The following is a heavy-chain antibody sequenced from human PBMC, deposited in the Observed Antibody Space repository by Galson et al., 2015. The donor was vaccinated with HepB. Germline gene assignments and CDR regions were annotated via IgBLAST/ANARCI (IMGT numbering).Heavy chain of an antibody. CDR2: ISAYNGNT. CDR3: ARESVPAAPIIGNWFDP. Sequence: SVKVSCKASGYTFTSYGISWVRQAPGQGLEWVGWISAYNGNTNYAQKLQGRVTMTTDTSTSTAYMELRSLRSDDTAVYYCARESVPAAPIIGNWFDPWGQGTLVTVSS. V-gene: IGHV1-18*04. D-gene: IGHD2-2*01. CDR1: GYTFTSYG. J-gene: IGHJ5*02.